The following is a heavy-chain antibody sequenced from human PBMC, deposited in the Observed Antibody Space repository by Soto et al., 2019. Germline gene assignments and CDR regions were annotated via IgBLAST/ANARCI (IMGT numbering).Heavy chain of an antibody. V-gene: IGHV4-59*01. J-gene: IGHJ6*02. CDR2: IYYSGST. CDR1: GGSISSYY. D-gene: IGHD1-20*01. CDR3: ARLKYNWYYDYYYGMDV. Sequence: PSETLSLTCTVSGGSISSYYWSWIRQPPWKGLEWIGYIYYSGSTNYNPSLKSRVTISVDTSKNQFSLKLSSVTAADTAVYYCARLKYNWYYDYYYGMDVWGQGTTVTVSS.